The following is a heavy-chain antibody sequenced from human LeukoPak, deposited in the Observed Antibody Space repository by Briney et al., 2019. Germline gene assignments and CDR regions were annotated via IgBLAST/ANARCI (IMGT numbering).Heavy chain of an antibody. Sequence: SEPLSLTCTVSGGSISSYYWSWIWQSPGKGLEWIGYIYYSGSTNYNPSLKSRVTISVDTSKNQFSLKLSSVTAADTAVYYCARANLWPSYYFDYWGQGTLVTVSS. V-gene: IGHV4-59*13. J-gene: IGHJ4*02. D-gene: IGHD3-10*01. CDR2: IYYSGST. CDR3: ARANLWPSYYFDY. CDR1: GGSISSYY.